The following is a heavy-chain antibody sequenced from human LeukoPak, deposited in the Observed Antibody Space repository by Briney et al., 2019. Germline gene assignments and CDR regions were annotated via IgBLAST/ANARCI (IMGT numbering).Heavy chain of an antibody. CDR3: ARDGPYYDFWSGLKQGNDY. J-gene: IGHJ4*02. Sequence: ASVKVSCKASGYTFTSYGISWVRQAPGQGLEWMGWISAYNGNTNYAQKLQGRVTMTTDTSTSTAYMELRSLRSDDTAVYYCARDGPYYDFWSGLKQGNDYWGQGTLVTVSS. CDR1: GYTFTSYG. V-gene: IGHV1-18*01. CDR2: ISAYNGNT. D-gene: IGHD3-3*01.